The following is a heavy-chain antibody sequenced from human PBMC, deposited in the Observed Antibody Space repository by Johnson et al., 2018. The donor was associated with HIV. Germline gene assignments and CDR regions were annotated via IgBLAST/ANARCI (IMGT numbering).Heavy chain of an antibody. J-gene: IGHJ3*02. CDR3: ASAESGYDAFDI. V-gene: IGHV3-30*04. CDR1: GFTFSSYA. D-gene: IGHD5-12*01. Sequence: QEQLVESGGGVVQPGRSLRLSCAASGFTFSSYAMHWVRQAPGKGLEWVTFISNDGGSKYYADSVRGRFTISRDNAKNSLYLQMNSLRAEDTAVYYCASAESGYDAFDIWGQGTMVTVSS. CDR2: ISNDGGSK.